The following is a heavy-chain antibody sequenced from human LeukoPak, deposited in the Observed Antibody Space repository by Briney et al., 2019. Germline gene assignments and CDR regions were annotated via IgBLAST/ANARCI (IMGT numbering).Heavy chain of an antibody. CDR3: ARIDSSGYNIDY. CDR2: IYSGGST. D-gene: IGHD3-22*01. V-gene: IGHV3-53*01. Sequence: GGSLRLSRAASGFXVSSNYISWVRQAPGKGLEWVSVIYSGGSTYYADSVKGRFTISRDNSKNTLYLQMNSLRAEDTAVYYCARIDSSGYNIDYWGQGTLVTVSS. CDR1: GFXVSSNY. J-gene: IGHJ4*01.